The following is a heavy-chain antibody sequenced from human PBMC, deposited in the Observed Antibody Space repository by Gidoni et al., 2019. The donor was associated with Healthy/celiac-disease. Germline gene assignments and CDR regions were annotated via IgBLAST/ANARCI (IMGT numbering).Heavy chain of an antibody. CDR3: ARDFWMYQEGTIFGVVTPHY. CDR2: IWYDGSNK. Sequence: QVQLVESGGGVVQPGRSLRLSCAASGFTFSSYGIHWVRQAPGKGLEWVAVIWYDGSNKYYADSVKGRFTISRDNSKNTLYLQMNSLRAEDTAVYYCARDFWMYQEGTIFGVVTPHYWGQGTLVTVSS. D-gene: IGHD3-3*01. V-gene: IGHV3-33*01. J-gene: IGHJ4*02. CDR1: GFTFSSYG.